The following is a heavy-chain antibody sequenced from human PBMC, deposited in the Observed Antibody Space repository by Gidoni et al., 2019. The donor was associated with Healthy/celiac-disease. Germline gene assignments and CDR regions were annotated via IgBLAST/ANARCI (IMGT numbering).Heavy chain of an antibody. Sequence: QVQLVASGGGVVQPGRSLRLSCSASGFTFSSYAMHWGRQAPGKGLEWVAVISDDGSNKYYADSVKGRFTISRDNSKNTLYLQMNSLRAEDTAVYYCARERYHGMDVWGQGTTVTVSS. J-gene: IGHJ6*02. CDR1: GFTFSSYA. CDR2: ISDDGSNK. D-gene: IGHD3-9*01. V-gene: IGHV3-30-3*01. CDR3: ARERYHGMDV.